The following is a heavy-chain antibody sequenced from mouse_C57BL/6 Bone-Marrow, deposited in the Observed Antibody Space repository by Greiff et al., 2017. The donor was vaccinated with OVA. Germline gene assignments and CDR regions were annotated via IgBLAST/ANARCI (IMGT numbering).Heavy chain of an antibody. D-gene: IGHD1-1*01. CDR1: GFTFSSYG. Sequence: EVMLVESGGDLVKPGGSLKLSCAASGFTFSSYGMSWVRQTPDKRLEWVATISSGGSYTYYPDSVKGRFTISRDNAKNTLYLQMSSLKSEDTAMYYCARRYYYGSIWYFDVWGTGTTVTVSS. J-gene: IGHJ1*03. V-gene: IGHV5-6*02. CDR2: ISSGGSYT. CDR3: ARRYYYGSIWYFDV.